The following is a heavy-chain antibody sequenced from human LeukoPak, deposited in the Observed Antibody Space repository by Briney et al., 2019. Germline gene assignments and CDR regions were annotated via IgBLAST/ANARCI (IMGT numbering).Heavy chain of an antibody. D-gene: IGHD1-26*01. Sequence: ASVKVSCKASGYTFTNYGISWVRQAPGRGLEWVAWISAYDGNTHFAQNFQGRVTMTTDSITTTAYMELRSLRSDDTGVYYCARDCGSYCYLDYWGQGTLVTVSS. V-gene: IGHV1-18*01. J-gene: IGHJ4*02. CDR3: ARDCGSYCYLDY. CDR1: GYTFTNYG. CDR2: ISAYDGNT.